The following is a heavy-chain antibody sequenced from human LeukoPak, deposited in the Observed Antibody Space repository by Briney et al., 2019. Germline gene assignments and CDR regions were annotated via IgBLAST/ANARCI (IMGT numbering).Heavy chain of an antibody. D-gene: IGHD3-10*01. J-gene: IGHJ6*03. V-gene: IGHV4-34*01. Sequence: SETLSLTCAVYGGSFSGYYWSWIRQPPGKGLEWIGEINRSGSTNYNPSLRSRVTISVDTSKNQFSLKLSSVTAADTAVYYCARGCLGGMVRGVRYYYYYMDVWGKGTTVTVSS. CDR3: ARGCLGGMVRGVRYYYYYMDV. CDR2: INRSGST. CDR1: GGSFSGYY.